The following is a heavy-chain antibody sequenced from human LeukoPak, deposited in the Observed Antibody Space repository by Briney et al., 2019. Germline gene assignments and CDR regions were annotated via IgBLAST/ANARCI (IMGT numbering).Heavy chain of an antibody. CDR3: ARVGAVAGVDY. CDR2: INHSGST. J-gene: IGHJ4*02. D-gene: IGHD6-19*01. Sequence: SETLSITCAVYGGSFSGYYWSWIRQPPGKGLEWIGEINHSGSTNYNPSLESRVTISVDTSKNQFSLKLSSVTAADTAVYYCARVGAVAGVDYWGQGTLVTVSS. CDR1: GGSFSGYY. V-gene: IGHV4-34*01.